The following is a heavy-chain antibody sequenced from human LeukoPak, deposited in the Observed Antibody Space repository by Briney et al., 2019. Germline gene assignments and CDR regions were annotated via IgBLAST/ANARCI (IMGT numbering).Heavy chain of an antibody. J-gene: IGHJ4*02. CDR2: ISSSGSTI. CDR3: ARDLHTAMVH. V-gene: IGHV3-48*03. D-gene: IGHD5-18*01. CDR1: GFTFSSYE. Sequence: GGSLRLSCAASGFTFSSYEVNWVRQAPGKGLEWVSYISSSGSTIYYADSVKGRFTISRDNAKNSLYLQMNSLRAEDTAVYYCARDLHTAMVHWGQGTLVTVSS.